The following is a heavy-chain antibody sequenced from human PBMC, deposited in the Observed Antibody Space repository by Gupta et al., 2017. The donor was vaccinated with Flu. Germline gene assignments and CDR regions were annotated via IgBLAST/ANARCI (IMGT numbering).Heavy chain of an antibody. D-gene: IGHD4-17*01. CDR1: GFTLRAHY. J-gene: IGHJ6*03. V-gene: IGHV3-11*01. CDR3: ARRHTVGDHQDYYMDV. Sequence: QEQLVGSGGSLFRPGGSLRLSCLVSGFTLRAHYIACIRQAPGRGCEWISSINNNGSITQNAPSVNGRFTNSRDDAKNTLFIKMDTVSAEDTGGYNCARRHTVGDHQDYYMDVWGKGTTVTVSS. CDR2: INNNGSIT.